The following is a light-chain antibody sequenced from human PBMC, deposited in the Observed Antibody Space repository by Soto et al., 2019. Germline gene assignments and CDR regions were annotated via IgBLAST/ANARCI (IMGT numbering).Light chain of an antibody. V-gene: IGKV1-39*01. CDR3: QQSYSTRWT. J-gene: IGKJ1*01. CDR1: QTISGY. Sequence: DIQMTQSPSSLSASVGDRVTIACRASQTISGYLNWYQHKPGEAPKLLIYAASSLQGGVPSRFSGSGSGTHFTLTISSLQPEDSATYYCQQSYSTRWTSGQGTKVDIK. CDR2: AAS.